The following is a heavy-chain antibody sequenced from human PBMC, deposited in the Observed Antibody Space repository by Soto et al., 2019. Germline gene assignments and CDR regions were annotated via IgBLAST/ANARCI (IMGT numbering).Heavy chain of an antibody. J-gene: IGHJ6*02. D-gene: IGHD2-15*01. CDR1: GFTFSNAW. CDR2: IKSKTDGGTT. Sequence: PGGSLRLSCAASGFTFSNAWMSWVRQAPGKGLEWVGRIKSKTDGGTTDYAAPVKSRFTISRDDSKNTLYLQMNSLKTEDTAVYYCTTESADIVVVVAATLNYYYGMDVWGQGTTVTVSS. V-gene: IGHV3-15*01. CDR3: TTESADIVVVVAATLNYYYGMDV.